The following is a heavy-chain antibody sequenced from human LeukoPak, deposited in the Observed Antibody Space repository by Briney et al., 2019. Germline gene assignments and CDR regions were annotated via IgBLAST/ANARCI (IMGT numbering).Heavy chain of an antibody. CDR2: IPYHENNE. V-gene: IGHV3-30*02. CDR3: VRTGILKNWFDP. D-gene: IGHD3-10*01. J-gene: IGHJ5*02. Sequence: GGSLRPSCAASGFTFSRYGMHWVRQAPGKGLEWVAFIPYHENNEYYADSVKGRFTISRDDSKNTVYLQMNSLRAEDTAVYYCVRTGILKNWFDPWGQGTLVTVSS. CDR1: GFTFSRYG.